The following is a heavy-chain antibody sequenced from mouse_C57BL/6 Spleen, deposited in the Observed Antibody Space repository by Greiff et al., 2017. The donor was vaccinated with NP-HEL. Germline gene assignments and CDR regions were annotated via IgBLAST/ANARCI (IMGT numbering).Heavy chain of an antibody. Sequence: EVMLVESGGDLVKPGGSLKLSCAASGFTFSSYGMSWVRQTPDKRLEWVATISSGGSYTYYPDSVKGRFTISRDNAKNTLDLQMSSLKSEDTAMYYCARHSRPEAMDYWGQGTSVTVSA. J-gene: IGHJ4*01. V-gene: IGHV5-6*01. CDR2: ISSGGSYT. CDR3: ARHSRPEAMDY. CDR1: GFTFSSYG.